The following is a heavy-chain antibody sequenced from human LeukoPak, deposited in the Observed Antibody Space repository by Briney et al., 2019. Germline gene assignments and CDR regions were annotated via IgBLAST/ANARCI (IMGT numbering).Heavy chain of an antibody. CDR2: INPNSGDT. J-gene: IGHJ2*01. V-gene: IGHV1-2*02. Sequence: ASVKVSCKASGYTFTGYLMHWVRHAPGQGLEWMVWINPNSGDTKYAQKFQGRVTMTRDTSISTAYMELSRLRSDDTAVYYCARALTTVATWLYLWGRGTLVTVSS. CDR3: ARALTTVATWLYL. CDR1: GYTFTGYL. D-gene: IGHD4-17*01.